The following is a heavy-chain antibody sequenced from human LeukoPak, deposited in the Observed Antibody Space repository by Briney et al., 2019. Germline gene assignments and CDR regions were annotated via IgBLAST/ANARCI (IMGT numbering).Heavy chain of an antibody. CDR2: ISYDGSNK. CDR3: AGSTDDAEYFQH. CDR1: GFTFSSYA. V-gene: IGHV3-30-3*01. D-gene: IGHD4-17*01. J-gene: IGHJ1*01. Sequence: GGSLRLSCAASGFTFSSYAMHWVRQAPGKGLEWVAVISYDGSNKYYADSVKGRFTISRDNSKITLYLQMNSLRAEDTAVYYCAGSTDDAEYFQHWGQGTLVTVSS.